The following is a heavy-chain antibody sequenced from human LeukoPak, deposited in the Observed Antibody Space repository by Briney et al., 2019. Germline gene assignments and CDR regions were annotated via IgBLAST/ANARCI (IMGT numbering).Heavy chain of an antibody. D-gene: IGHD6-13*01. V-gene: IGHV3-7*01. CDR2: INQDGSET. Sequence: GGSLRLSCAASGFTFGNYWMSWVRQAPGKGLEGVAYINQDGSETYYVDSVKGRFTIFRANAMNSLYLQMNSLTAEDTAVYYCARRDRAAAGYYYSYYYMGVWGKGTTVTVSS. CDR3: ARRDRAAAGYYYSYYYMGV. J-gene: IGHJ6*03. CDR1: GFTFGNYW.